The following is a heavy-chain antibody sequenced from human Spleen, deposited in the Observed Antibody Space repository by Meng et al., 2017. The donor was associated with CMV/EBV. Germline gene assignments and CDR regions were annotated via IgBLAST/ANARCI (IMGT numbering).Heavy chain of an antibody. D-gene: IGHD3-16*01. CDR2: ISSSGSTI. J-gene: IGHJ5*02. CDR3: AREGGLEGWFDP. CDR1: GFTFSSYE. Sequence: GGSLRLSCAASGFTFSSYEMNWVRQAPGKGLEWVSYISSSGSTIYYADSVKGRFTISRDNAKNSLYLQMNSLRAEDTAVYYCAREGGLEGWFDPWGQGTLVTVSS. V-gene: IGHV3-48*03.